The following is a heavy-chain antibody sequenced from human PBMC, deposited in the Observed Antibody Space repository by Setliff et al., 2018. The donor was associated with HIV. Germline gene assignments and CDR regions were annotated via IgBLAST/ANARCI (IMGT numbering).Heavy chain of an antibody. CDR1: GGSISSGSYY. V-gene: IGHV4-61*01. Sequence: SETLSLTCTVSGGSISSGSYYWSWIRQPPGKGLEWIGRIYTSGFTNYNPSLKSRVTILVDPSKNQFSLKLNSVTAADTAVYYCARVEEAVNGGGFDPWGPGTLVAVSS. D-gene: IGHD4-17*01. J-gene: IGHJ5*02. CDR3: ARVEEAVNGGGFDP. CDR2: IYTSGFT.